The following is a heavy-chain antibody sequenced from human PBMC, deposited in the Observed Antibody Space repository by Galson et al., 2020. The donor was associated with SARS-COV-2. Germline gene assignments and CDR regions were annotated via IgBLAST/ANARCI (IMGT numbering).Heavy chain of an antibody. V-gene: IGHV4-34*01. Sequence: SETLSLTCAVYGGSFRNYYWTWIRQSPEKGLEWLGEINHRGSTNYNPSLKSRVTISVDTSKNQFSLKLSSVTAADTAVYYCARAAQTYYDFWSGYYNAPHFDYWGQGTLVTVSS. CDR2: INHRGST. D-gene: IGHD3-3*01. CDR3: ARAAQTYYDFWSGYYNAPHFDY. J-gene: IGHJ4*02. CDR1: GGSFRNYY.